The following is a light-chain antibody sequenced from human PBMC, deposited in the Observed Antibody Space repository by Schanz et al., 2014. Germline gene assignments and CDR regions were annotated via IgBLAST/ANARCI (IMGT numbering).Light chain of an antibody. Sequence: QSALTQPASVSGSPGQSITISCTGTSSDVGGYNSVSWYQQHPGKAPKLMIYDVSNRPSGVSNRFSGSKSGNTASLTISGLQAEDEADYYCSSYTSSRTWVFGGGTKVTVL. CDR1: SSDVGGYNS. CDR2: DVS. J-gene: IGLJ3*02. CDR3: SSYTSSRTWV. V-gene: IGLV2-14*03.